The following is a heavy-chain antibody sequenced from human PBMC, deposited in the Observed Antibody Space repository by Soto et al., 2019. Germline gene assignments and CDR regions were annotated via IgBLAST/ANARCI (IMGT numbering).Heavy chain of an antibody. D-gene: IGHD6-13*01. V-gene: IGHV1-18*01. CDR3: ARGGKRPIAAAKYYYGMDV. Sequence: QVQLVQSGAEVKKPGASVKVSCKASGYTFTSYGISWVRQAPGQGLEWMGWISAYNGNTNYAQKLQGRGIMTTDTSTSTAYMELRSLRSDDTAVYYCARGGKRPIAAAKYYYGMDVWGQGTTVTVSS. CDR2: ISAYNGNT. J-gene: IGHJ6*02. CDR1: GYTFTSYG.